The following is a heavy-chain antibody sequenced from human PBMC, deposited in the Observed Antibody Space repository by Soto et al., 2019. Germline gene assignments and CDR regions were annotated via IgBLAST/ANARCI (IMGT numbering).Heavy chain of an antibody. CDR2: INHSGST. Sequence: SETLSLTCAVYGGSFSGYYWSWIRQPPGKGLEWIGEINHSGSTNYNPSLKSRATISVDTSKNQFSLKLSSVTAADTAVYYCASRRGYSYGAFRFDPWGQGTLVTVSS. CDR3: ASRRGYSYGAFRFDP. J-gene: IGHJ5*02. D-gene: IGHD5-18*01. V-gene: IGHV4-34*01. CDR1: GGSFSGYY.